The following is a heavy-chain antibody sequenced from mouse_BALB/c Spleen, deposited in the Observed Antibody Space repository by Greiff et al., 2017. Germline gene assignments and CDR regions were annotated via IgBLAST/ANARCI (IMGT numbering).Heavy chain of an antibody. J-gene: IGHJ2*01. D-gene: IGHD2-4*01. Sequence: EVNLVESGGGLVQPGGSRKISCAASGFTFSSYGMHWVRQAPEKGLEWVAYISSGSSTIYYADTVKGRFTISRDNPKNTLFLQMTSLRSEDTAMYYCARSGKITLFDYWGQGTTLTVSS. CDR3: ARSGKITLFDY. CDR2: ISSGSSTI. CDR1: GFTFSSYG. V-gene: IGHV5-17*02.